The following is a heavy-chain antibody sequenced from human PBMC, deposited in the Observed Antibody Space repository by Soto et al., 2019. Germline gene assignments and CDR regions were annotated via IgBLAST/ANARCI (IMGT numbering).Heavy chain of an antibody. J-gene: IGHJ6*03. CDR1: GGSISSYH. D-gene: IGHD3-3*01. V-gene: IGHV4-59*08. Sequence: SETLSLTCTVSGGSISSYHWSWIRQPPGKGVEWGGYIYYSGSTNYNRSLKSRVTISVDTSKNQSSLKLSSVTAADTAVYYCARYYDFWSGYVYYMDVWGKGTTVTVS. CDR3: ARYYDFWSGYVYYMDV. CDR2: IYYSGST.